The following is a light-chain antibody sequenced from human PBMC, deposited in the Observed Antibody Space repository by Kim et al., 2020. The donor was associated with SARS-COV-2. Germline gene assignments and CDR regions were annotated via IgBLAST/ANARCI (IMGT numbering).Light chain of an antibody. CDR1: QTISRD. Sequence: GFPGERATPSCRTSQTISRDLAWYQQKPGQAPRLLIYGVSTRATGIPATFTGSGSGTEFTLTISSLQSEDFAVYYCQQYNDWPLTFGGGTKVDIK. CDR3: QQYNDWPLT. J-gene: IGKJ4*01. CDR2: GVS. V-gene: IGKV3-15*01.